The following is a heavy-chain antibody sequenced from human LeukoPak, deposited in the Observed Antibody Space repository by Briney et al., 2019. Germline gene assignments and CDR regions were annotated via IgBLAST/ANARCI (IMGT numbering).Heavy chain of an antibody. CDR3: ARINYGSKAFDI. CDR1: GGSISSYY. Sequence: KTSETLSLTCTVSGGSISSYYWSWIRQPPGKGLEWIGEIYHSGSTNYNPSPKSRVTISVDKSKNQFSLKLSSVTAADTAVYYCARINYGSKAFDIWGQGTMVTVSS. CDR2: IYHSGST. D-gene: IGHD3-10*01. J-gene: IGHJ3*02. V-gene: IGHV4-59*08.